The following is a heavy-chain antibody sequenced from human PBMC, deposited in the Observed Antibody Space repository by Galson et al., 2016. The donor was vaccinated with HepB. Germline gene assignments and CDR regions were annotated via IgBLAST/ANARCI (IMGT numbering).Heavy chain of an antibody. Sequence: SETLSLTCAVYGGSIRNYYWSWIRQPPGKGLEWIAYIYYSGTTNYNPSLKSRVTMSVDTSKDQFSLKLSSVTAADSAIYYCARGPNNYDYWGQGTLVTVSS. CDR1: GGSIRNYY. J-gene: IGHJ4*02. CDR3: ARGPNNYDY. V-gene: IGHV4-59*01. CDR2: IYYSGTT.